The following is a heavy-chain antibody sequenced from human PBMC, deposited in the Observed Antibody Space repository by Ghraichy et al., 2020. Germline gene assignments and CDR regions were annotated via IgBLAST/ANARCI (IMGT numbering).Heavy chain of an antibody. CDR2: ISAYNGNT. V-gene: IGHV1-18*04. J-gene: IGHJ6*02. CDR3: ARETTGYSYGLPFYYYYYGMDV. CDR1: GYTFTSYG. D-gene: IGHD5-18*01. Sequence: ASVKVSCKASGYTFTSYGISWVRKAPGQGLEWMGWISAYNGNTNYAQKLQGRVTMTTDTSTSTAYMELRSLRSDDTAVYYCARETTGYSYGLPFYYYYYGMDVWGQGTTVTVSS.